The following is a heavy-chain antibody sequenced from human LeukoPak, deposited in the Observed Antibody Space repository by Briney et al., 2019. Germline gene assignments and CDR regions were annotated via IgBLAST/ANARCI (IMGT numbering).Heavy chain of an antibody. CDR3: AKAPRGFQWFMDY. Sequence: PGGSLRLSCAASGFTFSNYAMNWVRQAPGKGLEWVSDISGSGDNTYHADSVKGRFTISRDSSNNMLYLQMNSLRAEDTAVYHCAKAPRGFQWFMDYWGQGALVTVSS. CDR1: GFTFSNYA. V-gene: IGHV3-23*01. J-gene: IGHJ4*02. CDR2: ISGSGDNT. D-gene: IGHD2-8*02.